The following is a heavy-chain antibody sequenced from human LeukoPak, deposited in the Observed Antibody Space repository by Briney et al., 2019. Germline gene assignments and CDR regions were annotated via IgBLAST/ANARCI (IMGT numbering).Heavy chain of an antibody. CDR3: AKDPYYYASGSYPNWFDP. J-gene: IGHJ5*02. Sequence: PGGSLRLSCAASGFTFSSYAMNWVRQAPGQGLEWFSAISGSGGSTYYADSVKGRFTISRDNSKNTVYLQMNSLRAEDTAVYFCAKDPYYYASGSYPNWFDPWGQGTLVTVSS. CDR2: ISGSGGST. V-gene: IGHV3-23*01. CDR1: GFTFSSYA. D-gene: IGHD3-10*01.